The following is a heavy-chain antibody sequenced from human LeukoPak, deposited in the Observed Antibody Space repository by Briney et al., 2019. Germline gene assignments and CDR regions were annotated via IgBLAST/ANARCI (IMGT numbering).Heavy chain of an antibody. J-gene: IGHJ4*02. CDR2: ISSSSSYI. CDR3: ARGRPGKISMIVVITPPAFDY. Sequence: GGSLRLSCAASGFTFSSYSMNWVRQAPGKGLEWVSSISSSSSYIYYADSVKGRFTISRDNAKNSLYLQMNSLRAEDTAVYYRARGRPGKISMIVVITPPAFDYWGQGTLVTVSS. D-gene: IGHD3-22*01. CDR1: GFTFSSYS. V-gene: IGHV3-21*01.